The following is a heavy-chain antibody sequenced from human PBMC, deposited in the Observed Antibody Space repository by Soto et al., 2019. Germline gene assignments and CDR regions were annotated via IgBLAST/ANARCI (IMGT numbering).Heavy chain of an antibody. CDR2: IYYSGST. CDR1: GGSISSYY. D-gene: IGHD2-15*01. V-gene: IGHV4-59*01. CDR3: ARQGGCSGGSCYSVPFPLDY. Sequence: SETLSLTCTVSGGSISSYYWSWIRQPPGKGLEWIGYIYYSGSTNYNPSLKSRVTISVDTSKNQFSLKLSSVTAADTAVYYCARQGGCSGGSCYSVPFPLDYWGQGTLVTVSS. J-gene: IGHJ4*02.